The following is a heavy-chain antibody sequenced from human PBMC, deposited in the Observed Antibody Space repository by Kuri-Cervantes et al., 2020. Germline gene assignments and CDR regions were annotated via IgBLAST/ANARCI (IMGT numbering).Heavy chain of an antibody. CDR2: ISYDGSNK. V-gene: IGHV3-30*03. J-gene: IGHJ3*02. D-gene: IGHD5-18*01. CDR1: GFTFSDHY. Sequence: GESLKISCAASGFTFSDHYMDWVRQAPGKGLEWVAVISYDGSNKYYADSVKGRFTISRDNSKNTLYLQMNSLRAEDTAVYYCAREWDPDTAMVNGGAFDIWGQGTMVTVSS. CDR3: AREWDPDTAMVNGGAFDI.